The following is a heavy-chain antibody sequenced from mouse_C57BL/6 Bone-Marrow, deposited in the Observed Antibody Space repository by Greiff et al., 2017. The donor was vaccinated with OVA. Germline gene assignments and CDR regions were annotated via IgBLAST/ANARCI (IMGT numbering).Heavy chain of an antibody. CDR2: INSDGGST. V-gene: IGHV5-2*01. Sequence: EVKLVESGGGLVQPGESLKLSCESNEYEFPSHDMSWVRKTPEKRLELVAAINSDGGSTYYPDTMERRFIISRDNTKKTLYLQMSSLRSEDTALYYCARGGYDEGDWYFDVWGTGTTVTVSS. J-gene: IGHJ1*03. D-gene: IGHD2-2*01. CDR1: EYEFPSHD. CDR3: ARGGYDEGDWYFDV.